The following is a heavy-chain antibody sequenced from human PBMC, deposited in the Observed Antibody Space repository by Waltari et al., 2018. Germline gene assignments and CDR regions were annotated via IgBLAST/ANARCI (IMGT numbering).Heavy chain of an antibody. CDR3: VRGGYGCYSYVDY. CDR1: GYSFTHER. D-gene: IGHD2-2*02. Sequence: QVQLVQSGSELKKPGPSVKLSRKAPGYSFTHERMMWVRQAPGPGLEWMRWINPNSGQTTYSQGITGLVGSALDSCVNTAFLQINTLKAEDTAVYYGVRGGYGCYSYVDYWGQGTLVSVSS. J-gene: IGHJ4*02. V-gene: IGHV7-4-1*02. CDR2: INPNSGQT.